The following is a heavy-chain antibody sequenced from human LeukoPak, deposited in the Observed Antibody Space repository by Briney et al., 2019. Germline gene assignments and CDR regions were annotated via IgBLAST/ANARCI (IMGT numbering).Heavy chain of an antibody. J-gene: IGHJ6*03. V-gene: IGHV3-23*01. CDR3: AKYSGYEYYYHYYMDV. CDR1: GFIFSSYA. D-gene: IGHD5-12*01. Sequence: GGSLRLSCAASGFIFSSYAMSWVRQAPGKGLEWVSAISGSGGSTYYADSVKGRFTISRDNSKNTLYLQMNSLRAEDTAVYYCAKYSGYEYYYHYYMDVWGKGTTVTISS. CDR2: ISGSGGST.